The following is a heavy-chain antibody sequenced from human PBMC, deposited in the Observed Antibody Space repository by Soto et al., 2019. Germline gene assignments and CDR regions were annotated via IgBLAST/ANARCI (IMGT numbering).Heavy chain of an antibody. CDR3: ARLGYDSSSPMWYFDY. CDR2: IIPIFGTA. V-gene: IGHV1-69*13. Sequence: SVKVSCKASGGTFSSYAISWVRQAPGQGLEWMGGIIPIFGTANYAQKFQGRVTITADESTSTAYMELSSLRSEDTAVYYCARLGYDSSSPMWYFDYWGQGTLVTVSS. J-gene: IGHJ4*02. CDR1: GGTFSSYA. D-gene: IGHD3-22*01.